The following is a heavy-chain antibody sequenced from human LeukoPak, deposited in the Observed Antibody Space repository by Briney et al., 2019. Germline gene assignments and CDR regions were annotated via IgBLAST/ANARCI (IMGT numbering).Heavy chain of an antibody. CDR2: FSSSSNTI. Sequence: QSGGSLRLSCAGSGFIFSSYSMNWVRQAPGKGLEWVSYFSSSSNTIYYTDSVKGRSTISRDNAKNSLYLQMNSLRAEDTAVYYCARPQDGYLDAFDIWGQGTMVTVSS. CDR3: ARPQDGYLDAFDI. D-gene: IGHD5-24*01. J-gene: IGHJ3*02. CDR1: GFIFSSYS. V-gene: IGHV3-48*04.